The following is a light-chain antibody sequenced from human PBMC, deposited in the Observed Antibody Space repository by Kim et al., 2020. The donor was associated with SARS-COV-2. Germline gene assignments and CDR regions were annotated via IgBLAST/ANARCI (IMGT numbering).Light chain of an antibody. Sequence: PGGSATLSCRASQTGSSDYLAWYQQKPGQAPRLLIYGASSRAAGIPDRFSGRGSGTDFTLIITRLEPEDFAVYFCQQYDGPPRTFGQGTKVEIK. V-gene: IGKV3-20*01. J-gene: IGKJ1*01. CDR1: QTGSSDY. CDR2: GAS. CDR3: QQYDGPPRT.